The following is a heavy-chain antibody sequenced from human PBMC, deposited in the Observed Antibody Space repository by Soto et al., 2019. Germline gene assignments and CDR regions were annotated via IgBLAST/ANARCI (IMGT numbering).Heavy chain of an antibody. D-gene: IGHD3-10*01. CDR3: GDLDGSYSGIDV. V-gene: IGHV3-15*01. Sequence: EVQLVASGGGLVKPGGSLRLSCGASKVTAWMSWVRQAPGKGLEWVGRIKSKADGETIDYAAPVQGRFTISRDDSKDMVYLEMNSLKIEDTAVYSCGDLDGSYSGIDVWGQGTKVTVSS. CDR1: KVTAW. CDR2: IKSKADGETI. J-gene: IGHJ6*02.